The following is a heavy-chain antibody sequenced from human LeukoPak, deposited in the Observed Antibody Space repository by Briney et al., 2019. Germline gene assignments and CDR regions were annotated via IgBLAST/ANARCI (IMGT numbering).Heavy chain of an antibody. CDR2: INPSVGIT. D-gene: IGHD2-21*02. J-gene: IGHJ4*02. CDR3: ARDRSSPHVTENEY. V-gene: IGHV1-46*01. CDR1: RYSFTSYY. Sequence: ASVKVSCKASRYSFTSYYMHWVRQAPPQRLEWMGIINPSVGITSYAQKFQGRVTMTTDTSTSTVYMELSSLRSESTAVYYCARDRSSPHVTENEYWGEGTLGTVSS.